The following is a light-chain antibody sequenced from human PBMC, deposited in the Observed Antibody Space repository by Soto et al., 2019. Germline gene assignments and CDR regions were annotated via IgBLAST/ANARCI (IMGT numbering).Light chain of an antibody. J-gene: IGKJ2*01. CDR3: QQRSSWPRS. CDR1: QSVSSY. V-gene: IGKV3-11*01. Sequence: DIVLTQSPATLSLSPGERATLSCRASQSVSSYLAWYQQKPGQAPRLLIYDASNRATGIPARFSGSGSGTDFTLTISSLEPEDFAVYYCQQRSSWPRSFGQGTKVEI. CDR2: DAS.